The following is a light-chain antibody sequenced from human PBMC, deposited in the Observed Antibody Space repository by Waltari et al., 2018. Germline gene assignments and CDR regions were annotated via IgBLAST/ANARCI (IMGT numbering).Light chain of an antibody. Sequence: EVVLTQSPGTLSLSPGEGATLSCRASQSISHYLAWYQQKPGQAPRLLIYHASSRATGIPDSFSGSGSGTDFSLTISRLEPEDFAVYYCQHYVNLPATFGQGTKVEIK. CDR3: QHYVNLPAT. CDR1: QSISHY. CDR2: HAS. V-gene: IGKV3-20*01. J-gene: IGKJ1*01.